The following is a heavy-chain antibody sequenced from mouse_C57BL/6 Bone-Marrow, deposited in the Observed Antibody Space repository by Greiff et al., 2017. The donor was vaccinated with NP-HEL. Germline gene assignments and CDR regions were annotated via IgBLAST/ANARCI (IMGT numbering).Heavy chain of an antibody. V-gene: IGHV14-4*01. D-gene: IGHD2-3*01. CDR1: GYNIKDDY. Sequence: EVHLEESGAELVRPGASVKLSCTASGYNIKDDYMDWVKQRPEQGLEWIGRIDPENGDTDYDSKFKGKATMTADTSSNTAYLQLSRLTSEDNAVYYCTIWGYYWYAIDYGGQGTSVTVSA. J-gene: IGHJ4*01. CDR3: TIWGYYWYAIDY. CDR2: IDPENGDT.